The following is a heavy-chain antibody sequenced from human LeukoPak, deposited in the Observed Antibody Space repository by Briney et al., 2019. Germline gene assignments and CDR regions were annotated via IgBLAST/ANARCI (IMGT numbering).Heavy chain of an antibody. CDR2: ISSSSSYI. V-gene: IGHV3-21*01. J-gene: IGHJ4*02. Sequence: PGGSLRLSCAASGFTFSSYSMNWVRQAPGEGLEWVSSISSSSSYIYYADSVKGRFTISRDNAKNSLYLQMNSLRAEDTAVYYCARDQYDTYDSSGYYPYYWGQGTLVTVSS. CDR3: ARDQYDTYDSSGYYPYY. CDR1: GFTFSSYS. D-gene: IGHD3-22*01.